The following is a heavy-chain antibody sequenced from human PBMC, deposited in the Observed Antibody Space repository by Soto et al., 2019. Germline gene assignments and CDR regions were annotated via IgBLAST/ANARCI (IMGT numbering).Heavy chain of an antibody. J-gene: IGHJ4*02. D-gene: IGHD6-6*01. V-gene: IGHV4-61*01. Sequence: SETLSLTCTVSGGSVNSDNFYWSWIRQPPGRGLEWIGYICYTGSTNYNPSLKSRVTISIDTSRNQFSLKLSSVTAADTAVYYCAREFSNSPEAFDSWGQGSLVTVSS. CDR2: ICYTGST. CDR1: GGSVNSDNFY. CDR3: AREFSNSPEAFDS.